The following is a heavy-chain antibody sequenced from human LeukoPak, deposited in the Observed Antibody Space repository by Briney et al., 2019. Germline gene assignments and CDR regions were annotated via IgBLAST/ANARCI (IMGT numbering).Heavy chain of an antibody. Sequence: GGSLRLSCAASGFTFSNYGMHWVRQAPGKGLEWVAVISYDGSNEYYADSVKGRFTISRDNSKNTLYLQMNSLRAEDTAVYYCAKDIRTSCYRLGCYYYGMDVWGQGTTVTVSS. D-gene: IGHD2-2*02. CDR2: ISYDGSNE. V-gene: IGHV3-30*18. J-gene: IGHJ6*02. CDR3: AKDIRTSCYRLGCYYYGMDV. CDR1: GFTFSNYG.